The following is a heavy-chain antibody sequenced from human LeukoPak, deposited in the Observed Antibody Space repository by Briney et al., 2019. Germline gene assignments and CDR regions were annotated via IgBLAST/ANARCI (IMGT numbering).Heavy chain of an antibody. V-gene: IGHV4-38-2*01. D-gene: IGHD1-26*01. CDR3: ASLPWELPHYYYYYYMDV. J-gene: IGHJ6*03. Sequence: PSETLSLTCAVSGYSISSGYYWGWIRQTPGKGLEWIGSIYHSGSTYYNPSLKSRVTISVDTSKNQFSLKLSSVTAADTAVYYCASLPWELPHYYYYYYMDVWGKGTTVTVSS. CDR1: GYSISSGYY. CDR2: IYHSGST.